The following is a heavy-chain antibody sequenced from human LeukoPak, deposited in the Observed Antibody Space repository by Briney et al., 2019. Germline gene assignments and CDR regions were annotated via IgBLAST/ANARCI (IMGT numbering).Heavy chain of an antibody. Sequence: GGSLRLSCAASGFTFSSYSMNWVRQAPGKGLEWVSYISSSSSTIYYADSVKGRFTISTDNAKNSLYLRMNSLRAEDTAVYYCARKGYCSSTSCYMIDYWGQGTLVTVSS. V-gene: IGHV3-48*01. CDR2: ISSSSSTI. J-gene: IGHJ4*02. D-gene: IGHD2-2*02. CDR3: ARKGYCSSTSCYMIDY. CDR1: GFTFSSYS.